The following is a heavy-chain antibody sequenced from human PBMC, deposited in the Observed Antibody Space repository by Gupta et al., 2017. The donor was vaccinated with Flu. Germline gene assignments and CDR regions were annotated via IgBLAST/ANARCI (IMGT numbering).Heavy chain of an antibody. CDR3: ARDDDGSSWYDYYYYGMDV. Sequence: EVQLVESGGGLVKPGGSLRLSCAASGFTFSSYSMNWVRQAPGKGLEWVSSISSSSSYIYYADSVKGRFTISRDNAKNSLYLQMNSLRAEDTAVYYCARDDDGSSWYDYYYYGMDVWGQGTTVTVSS. D-gene: IGHD6-13*01. CDR1: GFTFSSYS. J-gene: IGHJ6*02. CDR2: ISSSSSYI. V-gene: IGHV3-21*01.